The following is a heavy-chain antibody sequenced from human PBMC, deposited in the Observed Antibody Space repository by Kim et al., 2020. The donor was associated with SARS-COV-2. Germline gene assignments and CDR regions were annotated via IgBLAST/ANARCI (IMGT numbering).Heavy chain of an antibody. J-gene: IGHJ6*02. D-gene: IGHD4-17*01. CDR3: ARTFTVTGGMDV. V-gene: IGHV3-7*04. Sequence: YYVDSVKGRFTIARDNAKNSLYLQMNSLRAEDTAVYYCARTFTVTGGMDVWGQGTTVTVSS.